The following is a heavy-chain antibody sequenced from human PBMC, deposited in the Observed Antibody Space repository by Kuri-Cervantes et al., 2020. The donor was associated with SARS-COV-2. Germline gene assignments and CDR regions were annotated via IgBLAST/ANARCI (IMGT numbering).Heavy chain of an antibody. V-gene: IGHV3-74*01. J-gene: IGHJ5*02. Sequence: GGSLRLSCAASGFTFGNYWMHWVRQAPGKGLVWVSRFMSVRTSLSYADSVRGRFTISRDNAKNTLYLQMNSLRADDTAVYYCAKSYGFDAWGQGTLVTVSS. CDR2: FMSVRTSL. CDR3: AKSYGFDA. CDR1: GFTFGNYW. D-gene: IGHD4-17*01.